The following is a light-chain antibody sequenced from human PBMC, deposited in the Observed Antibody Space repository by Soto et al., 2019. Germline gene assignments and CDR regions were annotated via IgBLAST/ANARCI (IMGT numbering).Light chain of an antibody. CDR2: GAS. CDR1: QSVGAQ. J-gene: IGKJ4*01. CDR3: QQRNDWGS. Sequence: EVVLTQYPATLSLSPGERATLSCRASQSVGAQFAWYQQKPGQSPRLLIYGASNRASGISARFSGSGSGTAFPLTIASLEPEDSAVYYCQQRNDWGSFGGGTRVEIK. V-gene: IGKV3-11*01.